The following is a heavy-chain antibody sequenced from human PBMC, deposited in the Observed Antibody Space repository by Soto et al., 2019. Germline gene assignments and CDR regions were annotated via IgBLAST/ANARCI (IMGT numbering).Heavy chain of an antibody. CDR2: ISGRGSST. Sequence: EVQLLESGGGLVQPGGSLRLSCAASGFTFSSHAMSWVRQAPGKGLEWVSGISGRGSSTYYADSVKGRFTISRDNAKNTVYLQMNSLRAEDTAVFYCAKYTEGAYTYGMVRTFDIWGQGTMVTVSS. V-gene: IGHV3-23*01. CDR3: AKYTEGAYTYGMVRTFDI. D-gene: IGHD3-10*01. CDR1: GFTFSSHA. J-gene: IGHJ3*02.